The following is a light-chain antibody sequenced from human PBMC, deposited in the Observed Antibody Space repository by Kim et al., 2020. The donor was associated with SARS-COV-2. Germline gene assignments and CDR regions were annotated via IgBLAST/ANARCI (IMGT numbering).Light chain of an antibody. CDR2: GAS. CDR3: HQYARSFT. J-gene: IGKJ4*02. V-gene: IGKV3-20*01. CDR1: QGVSNRY. Sequence: EIVLTQSPGTLSLSPGETATLSCRASQGVSNRYLAWYQQKPGQAPRLLIFGASTRATGIPDRFRGSGSGTEFTLTISGLEPGDSAVYHCHQYARSFTFGGGTKVDIK.